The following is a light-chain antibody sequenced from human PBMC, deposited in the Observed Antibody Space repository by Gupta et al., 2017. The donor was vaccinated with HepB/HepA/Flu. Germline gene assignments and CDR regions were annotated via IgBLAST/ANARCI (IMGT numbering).Light chain of an antibody. CDR1: QSISND. V-gene: IGKV3-15*01. CDR3: QQYNDWPRT. CDR2: DAS. J-gene: IGKJ1*01. Sequence: EILMSQSPATLSVSPGDRATLSCRASQSISNDLAWYQQKPGQAPRFLIYDASSSATGIPARFSGCGSETEFTLTISSLQSEDFAIYYCQQYNDWPRTFGQGTKVEI.